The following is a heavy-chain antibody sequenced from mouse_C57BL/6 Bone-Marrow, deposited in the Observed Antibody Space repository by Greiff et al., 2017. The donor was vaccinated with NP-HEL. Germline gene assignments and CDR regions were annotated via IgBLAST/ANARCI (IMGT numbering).Heavy chain of an antibody. D-gene: IGHD3-2*02. CDR2: INPSTGGT. Sequence: VQLQQSGPELVKPGASVKISCKASGYSFTGYYMNWVKQSPEQSLEWIGEINPSTGGTTYNQKFKAKATLTVDKSSSTAYMQLKGLASEDSAVYYCARYSSAPFDYWGQGTTLTVSS. V-gene: IGHV1-42*01. CDR1: GYSFTGYY. J-gene: IGHJ2*01. CDR3: ARYSSAPFDY.